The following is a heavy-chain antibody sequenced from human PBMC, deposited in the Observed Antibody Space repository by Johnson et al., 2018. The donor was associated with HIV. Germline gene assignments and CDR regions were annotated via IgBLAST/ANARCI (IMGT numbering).Heavy chain of an antibody. D-gene: IGHD3-22*01. J-gene: IGHJ3*02. CDR3: ARGGDYYDSSGYNAFDI. CDR2: ISYDGSNK. V-gene: IGHV3-30-3*01. Sequence: VQLVESGGGLVQPGGSLKLSCAASGFTFSGSAMHWVRQASGKGLEWVAVISYDGSNKYYADSVKGRFTIYSDNSKNTHYLQMNSLIAEDTALYDCARGGDYYDSSGYNAFDIWGQGTMVTVSS. CDR1: GFTFSGSA.